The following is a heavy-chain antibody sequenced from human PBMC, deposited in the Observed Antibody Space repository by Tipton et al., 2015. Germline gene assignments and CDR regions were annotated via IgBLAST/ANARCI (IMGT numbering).Heavy chain of an antibody. CDR3: ARDYCSVTSCYDY. Sequence: SLRLSCAGSGFIFNNAWMSWVRQAPGKGLEWVAVISWDGRNKYYADSVKGRFTVSRDTSKNTLYLQMDSLGADDTAVYYCARDYCSVTSCYDYWGQGTLVTVSS. J-gene: IGHJ4*02. CDR1: GFIFNNAW. CDR2: ISWDGRNK. V-gene: IGHV3-30*03. D-gene: IGHD2-2*01.